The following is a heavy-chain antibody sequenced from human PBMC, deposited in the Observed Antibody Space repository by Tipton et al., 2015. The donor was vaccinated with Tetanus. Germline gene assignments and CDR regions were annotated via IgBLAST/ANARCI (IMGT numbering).Heavy chain of an antibody. CDR1: GASIRGGTFY. CDR2: IYESGDT. Sequence: TLSLTCTVSGASIRGGTFYWGWIRQPPGKGLEWIGSIYESGDTYYIPSLKSRVTISVDTSTNQFSLTLNSMAAAVTVVYYCARHQSGFFTPFDYWGQGKLVTVSS. J-gene: IGHJ4*02. D-gene: IGHD3-3*01. V-gene: IGHV4-39*01. CDR3: ARHQSGFFTPFDY.